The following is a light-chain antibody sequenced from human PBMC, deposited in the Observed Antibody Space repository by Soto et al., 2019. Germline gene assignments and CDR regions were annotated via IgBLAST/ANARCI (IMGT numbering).Light chain of an antibody. CDR2: EVS. CDR1: SSDIGGYNY. CDR3: SSYTGSRTPYV. Sequence: QSVLTQPASVSGSPGQLITISCTGTSSDIGGYNYVSWYQQHPGKAPKLIIYEVSNRPSGVSNRFSASKSDNTASLTISGLQAEDEADYYCSSYTGSRTPYVFGTGTKVT. V-gene: IGLV2-14*01. J-gene: IGLJ1*01.